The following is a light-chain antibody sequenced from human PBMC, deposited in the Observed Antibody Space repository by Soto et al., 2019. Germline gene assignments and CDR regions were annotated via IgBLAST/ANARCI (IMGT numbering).Light chain of an antibody. J-gene: IGKJ4*01. CDR1: QSVSSN. CDR2: GAS. CDR3: QQYNNWRLT. Sequence: EIVMTQSPATLSVSPGERATLSCRASQSVSSNLAWYQQKPGQAPRLLIYGASTRATGIPARFSGSGSGTEFTLTISSLQAEDFAVYYGQQYNNWRLTFGGGTKVEIK. V-gene: IGKV3-15*01.